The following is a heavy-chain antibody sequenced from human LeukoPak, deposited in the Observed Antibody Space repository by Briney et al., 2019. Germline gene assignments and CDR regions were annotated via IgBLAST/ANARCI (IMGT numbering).Heavy chain of an antibody. CDR2: ISWDGGST. CDR1: GFTFDDYT. D-gene: IGHD6-13*01. J-gene: IGHJ4*02. Sequence: GGTLRLSCAASGFTFDDYTMHWVRQAPGKGLEWVSLISWDGGSTYYADSVKGRFTISRDNSKNSLYLQMNSLKTEDTAVYYCTTGSSSWYSGYWGQGTLVTVSS. V-gene: IGHV3-43*01. CDR3: TTGSSSWYSGY.